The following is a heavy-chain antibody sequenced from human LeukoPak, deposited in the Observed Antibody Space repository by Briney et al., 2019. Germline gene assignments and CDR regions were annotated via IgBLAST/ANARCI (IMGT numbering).Heavy chain of an antibody. J-gene: IGHJ4*02. CDR2: IYYSGST. CDR1: GGSISSYY. V-gene: IGHV4-59*01. D-gene: IGHD1-26*01. CDR3: ARVGSGSFDY. Sequence: SETLSLTCTVSGGSISSYYWSWIRQPPGKGLEWIGYIYYSGSTNYNPSLKSRVTISVDTSKNHFSLNLSSVTAADTAVYYCARVGSGSFDYWGQGTLVTVSS.